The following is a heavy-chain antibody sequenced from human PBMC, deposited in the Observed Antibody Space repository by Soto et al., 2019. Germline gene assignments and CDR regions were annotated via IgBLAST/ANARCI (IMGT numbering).Heavy chain of an antibody. Sequence: GGSLRLSCAASGFTFSSYAMSWVRQAPGKGLEWVSAISGSGGSTYYADSVKGRFTISRDNSKNTLYLQMNSLRAEDTAVYYCAKAHYIWGSYRSDDAFDIWGQGTMVTVSS. V-gene: IGHV3-23*01. CDR3: AKAHYIWGSYRSDDAFDI. CDR1: GFTFSSYA. D-gene: IGHD3-16*02. CDR2: ISGSGGST. J-gene: IGHJ3*02.